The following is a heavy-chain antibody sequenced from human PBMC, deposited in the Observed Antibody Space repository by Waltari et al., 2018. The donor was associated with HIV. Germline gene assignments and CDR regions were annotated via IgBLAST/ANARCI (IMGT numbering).Heavy chain of an antibody. D-gene: IGHD1-1*01. V-gene: IGHV3-66*01. CDR2: MYTGGTT. J-gene: IGHJ4*02. CDR1: GFNVSANY. CDR3: ATDDFLTY. Sequence: EVQLVESGGGLVQPGGSLRGSWAVSGFNVSANYMSWVRQAPGKGLEWVSLMYTGGTTYYADSVKGRVTISRDNSKNTVFLQMNNLRAEDTAVYYCATDDFLTYWGQGTLVTVSS.